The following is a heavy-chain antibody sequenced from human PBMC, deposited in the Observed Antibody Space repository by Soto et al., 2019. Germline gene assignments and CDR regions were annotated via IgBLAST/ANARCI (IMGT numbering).Heavy chain of an antibody. CDR1: GGTFSSYA. J-gene: IGHJ6*02. V-gene: IGHV1-69*12. D-gene: IGHD3-10*01. CDR3: AREKGSTVYYYYGMDV. CDR2: IIPIFGTA. Sequence: QVQLVQSGAEVKKPGSSVKVSCKASGGTFSSYAISWVRQAPGQGLEWMGGIIPIFGTANYAQKFQGRVTITAVEHTNXAYMELSSLRSEDTAVYYCAREKGSTVYYYYGMDVWGQGTTVTVSS.